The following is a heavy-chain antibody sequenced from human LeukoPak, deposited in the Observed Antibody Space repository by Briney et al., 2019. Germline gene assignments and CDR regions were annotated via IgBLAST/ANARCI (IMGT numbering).Heavy chain of an antibody. Sequence: TGGSLRLSCAASGFTFSSYAMHWVRQAPGKGLEWVAVISYDGSNKYYADSVKGRFTISRDNSKNTLYLQMNSLRAEDTAVYYCARSDYMGDAFDIWGQGTMVTVSS. J-gene: IGHJ3*02. D-gene: IGHD4-11*01. CDR2: ISYDGSNK. CDR1: GFTFSSYA. CDR3: ARSDYMGDAFDI. V-gene: IGHV3-30*04.